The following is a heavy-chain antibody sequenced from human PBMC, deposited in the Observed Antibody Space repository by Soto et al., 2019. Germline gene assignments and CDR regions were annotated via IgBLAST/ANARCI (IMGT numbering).Heavy chain of an antibody. V-gene: IGHV3-11*01. Sequence: GGSLRLSCAASGFTFSDYYMSWIRQAPGKGLEWVSYISSSGSTIYYADTVKGRFTISRDNAKNSLYLQMNSLRAEDTAVYYCARDEYRFNTVHFDYWGQGTLVTVSS. CDR3: ARDEYRFNTVHFDY. CDR2: ISSSGSTI. J-gene: IGHJ4*02. D-gene: IGHD2-2*02. CDR1: GFTFSDYY.